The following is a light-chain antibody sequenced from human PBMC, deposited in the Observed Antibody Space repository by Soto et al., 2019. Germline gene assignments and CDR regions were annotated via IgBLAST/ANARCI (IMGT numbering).Light chain of an antibody. CDR2: EAS. CDR1: QSIGTG. CDR3: QQYNGNSRT. V-gene: IGKV1-5*03. Sequence: DIQMTQSPSTLSASVGDRITITCRASQSIGTGVAWYQQRPGIAPKLLIYEASTIQSGVPSRFSGSGSGTAFSLTINRLETDDFATYYCQQYNGNSRTFGQGTKVEI. J-gene: IGKJ1*01.